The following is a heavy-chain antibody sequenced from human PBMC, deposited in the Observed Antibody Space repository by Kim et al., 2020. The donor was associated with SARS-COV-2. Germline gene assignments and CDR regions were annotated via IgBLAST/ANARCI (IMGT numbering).Heavy chain of an antibody. J-gene: IGHJ4*02. Sequence: ADSVKGRFTISRDNSKNTLYLQMNSLRAEDTAVYYCAKDKSELEPGALDYWGQGTLVTVSS. V-gene: IGHV3-23*01. CDR3: AKDKSELEPGALDY. D-gene: IGHD1-1*01.